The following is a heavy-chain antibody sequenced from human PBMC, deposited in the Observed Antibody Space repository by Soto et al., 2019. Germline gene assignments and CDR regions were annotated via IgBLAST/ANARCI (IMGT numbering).Heavy chain of an antibody. D-gene: IGHD1-7*01. J-gene: IGHJ6*03. Sequence: SQTLSLTCAISGDSVSSNSAAWNWIRQSPSRGLEWLGRTYYRSRWYNDYAVSVKSRIIINPDTSNNQFSLHLNSVTPEDTAVYYCAGITSLQRYYIDIWGKGTTVTVSS. CDR1: GDSVSSNSAA. CDR2: TYYRSRWYN. V-gene: IGHV6-1*01. CDR3: AGITSLQRYYIDI.